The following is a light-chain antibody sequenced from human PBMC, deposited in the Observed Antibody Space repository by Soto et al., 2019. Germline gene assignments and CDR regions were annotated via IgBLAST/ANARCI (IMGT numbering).Light chain of an antibody. V-gene: IGKV3-20*01. CDR2: GAS. Sequence: EIVLTQSPGTLSLSPGERATLSCRASQSVSSSYLAWYQQKPGQAPRLLIYGASSRATGIPDRISGSGSGTDFTLTISRLEPEDFAVYYCQQYKTFGQGTKLEIK. CDR3: QQYKT. J-gene: IGKJ2*01. CDR1: QSVSSSY.